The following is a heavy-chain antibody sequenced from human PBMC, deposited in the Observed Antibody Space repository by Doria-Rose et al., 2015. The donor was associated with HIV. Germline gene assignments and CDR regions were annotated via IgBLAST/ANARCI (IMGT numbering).Heavy chain of an antibody. CDR2: IFSDDER. D-gene: IGHD6-13*01. V-gene: IGHV2-26*01. CDR3: ARIKSSRWYHKYYFDF. CDR1: GVSLSSPGMG. Sequence: QITLKESGPVLVKPTETLTLTCTVSGVSLSSPGMGVSWIRQPPGKALEWLANIFSDDERSYKTSLKSRLTISRATSNSQVVLTMTDMDPVDTATYYCARIKSSRWYHKYYFDFWGQGTLVIVS. J-gene: IGHJ4*02.